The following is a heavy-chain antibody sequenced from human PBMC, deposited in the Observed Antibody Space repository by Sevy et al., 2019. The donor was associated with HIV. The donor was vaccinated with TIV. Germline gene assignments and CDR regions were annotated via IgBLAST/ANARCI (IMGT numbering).Heavy chain of an antibody. CDR2: ISYDGSNQ. Sequence: AGSLRLSCAVSGFTFSSYDMHWVRQAPGKALEWVAVISYDGSNQHYADSVKGRFTFSRDNSKNTVYLHMSSLRPEDTALYYCAKDVGGVRGSFSSTTCYSLDYWGRGTLVTVSS. D-gene: IGHD2-2*02. V-gene: IGHV3-30*18. CDR1: GFTFSSYD. J-gene: IGHJ4*02. CDR3: AKDVGGVRGSFSSTTCYSLDY.